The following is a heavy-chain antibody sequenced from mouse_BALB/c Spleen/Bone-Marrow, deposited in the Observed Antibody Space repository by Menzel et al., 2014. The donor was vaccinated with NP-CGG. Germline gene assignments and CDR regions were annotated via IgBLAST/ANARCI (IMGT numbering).Heavy chain of an antibody. CDR2: IYPGSDST. CDR1: GYTFTTYW. V-gene: IGHV1-55*01. CDR3: VRGELLAY. Sequence: VQGVESGAELVKPGTSVKMSCKASGYTFTTYWMHWVKQRPGQGLEWIGHIYPGSDSTNYNEKFKSKATLTVDSSSSTAYMQLSSLTSEDSAVYYCVRGELLAYWGQGTTLTVSS. J-gene: IGHJ2*01.